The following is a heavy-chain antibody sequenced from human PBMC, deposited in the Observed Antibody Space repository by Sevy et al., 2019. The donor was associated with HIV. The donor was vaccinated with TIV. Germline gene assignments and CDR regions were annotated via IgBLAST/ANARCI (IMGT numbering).Heavy chain of an antibody. D-gene: IGHD2-2*02. CDR3: ARLKAGYSSTASCYTLDY. Sequence: SESLSLTCTVSGGSISSYYWSCIRQPPGKGLEWIGDTHSSGSTNYNPSLKSRVTISIDTSKNQFSLKLSSVTAADTDVHYCARLKAGYSSTASCYTLDYWGQGTLVTVSS. J-gene: IGHJ4*02. CDR1: GGSISSYY. V-gene: IGHV4-59*12. CDR2: THSSGST.